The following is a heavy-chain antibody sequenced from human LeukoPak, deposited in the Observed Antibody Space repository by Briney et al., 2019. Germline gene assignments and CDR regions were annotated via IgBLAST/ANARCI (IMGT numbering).Heavy chain of an antibody. CDR1: GGSLSSYY. D-gene: IGHD4-17*01. J-gene: IGHJ4*02. V-gene: IGHV4-59*01. CDR2: IYYSGST. CDR3: ARDNDYGDYED. Sequence: SETLSLTCTVSGGSLSSYYWSWIRQPPGKGLEWIGYIYYSGSTNYNPSLKSRVTISVDTSKNQFSLKLSSVTAADTAVYYCARDNDYGDYEDWGQGTLVTVSS.